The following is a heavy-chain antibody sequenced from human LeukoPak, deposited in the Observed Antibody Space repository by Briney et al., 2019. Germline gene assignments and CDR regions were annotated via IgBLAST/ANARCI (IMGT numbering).Heavy chain of an antibody. J-gene: IGHJ4*02. CDR2: IGTAGDT. CDR1: GFTFSSYD. Sequence: GGSLRLSCAASGFTFSSYDMHWVRQATGKGLEWDSAIGTAGDTYYPGSVKGRFTISRENAKNSLYLQMNSLRAEDTAVYYCAREGCSSTSCYAGGLYWGQGTLVTVSS. D-gene: IGHD2-2*01. V-gene: IGHV3-13*01. CDR3: AREGCSSTSCYAGGLY.